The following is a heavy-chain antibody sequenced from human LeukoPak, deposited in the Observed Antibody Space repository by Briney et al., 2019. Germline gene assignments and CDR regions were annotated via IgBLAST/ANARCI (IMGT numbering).Heavy chain of an antibody. D-gene: IGHD6-13*01. CDR1: GGSISSGSCY. Sequence: SETLSLTCTVSGGSISSGSCYWSWIRQPAGKGLEWIGRIYTSGSTNYNPSLKSRVTISVDTSKNQFSLKLSSVTAADTAVYYCARSRDIAAAGSNWGQGTLVTVSS. CDR2: IYTSGST. V-gene: IGHV4-61*02. J-gene: IGHJ4*02. CDR3: ARSRDIAAAGSN.